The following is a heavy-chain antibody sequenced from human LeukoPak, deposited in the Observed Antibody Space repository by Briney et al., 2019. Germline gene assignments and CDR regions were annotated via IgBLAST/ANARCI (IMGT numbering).Heavy chain of an antibody. CDR1: GGAFSSYA. CDR3: ASGILGYSYGSHFDY. CDR2: IIPIFGTA. V-gene: IGHV1-69*05. D-gene: IGHD5-18*01. Sequence: SVKVSCKASGGAFSSYAISWVRQAPGQGLEWMGRIIPIFGTANYAQKFQGRVTITTDESTSTAYMELSSLRSEDTAVYYCASGILGYSYGSHFDYWGQGTLVTVSS. J-gene: IGHJ4*02.